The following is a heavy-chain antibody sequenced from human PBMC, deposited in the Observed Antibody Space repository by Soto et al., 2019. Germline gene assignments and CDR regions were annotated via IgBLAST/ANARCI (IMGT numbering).Heavy chain of an antibody. CDR2: INNDGSTT. V-gene: IGHV3-74*01. Sequence: LRLSCAASGFPFSTYWMHWVRQAPGKGPVWVSRINNDGSTTRYADSVKGRFTISRDNAKNTLYLQMNSLRAEDTAVYYCASQGLYYYGLDVWGQGTTVTVSS. CDR1: GFPFSTYW. J-gene: IGHJ6*02. CDR3: ASQGLYYYGLDV.